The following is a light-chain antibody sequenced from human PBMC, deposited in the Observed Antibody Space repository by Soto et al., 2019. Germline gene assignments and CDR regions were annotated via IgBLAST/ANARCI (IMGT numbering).Light chain of an antibody. J-gene: IGKJ2*01. V-gene: IGKV3-20*01. CDR2: GAS. CDR1: QSVSDSS. Sequence: EIVLTQSPGTLSLSPGERATLSCRASQSVSDSSLAWYHQKPGQAPRLLIYGASRMATGIPDTFSVSGSGTDFTLTISRLEPEDFAVYYCQLYGDSPMYSFGQGTKLESK. CDR3: QLYGDSPMYS.